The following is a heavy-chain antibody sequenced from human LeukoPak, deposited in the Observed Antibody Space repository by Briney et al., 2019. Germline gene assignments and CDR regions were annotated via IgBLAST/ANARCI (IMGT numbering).Heavy chain of an antibody. D-gene: IGHD4-23*01. V-gene: IGHV4-39*01. J-gene: IGHJ4*02. CDR3: ARVSVYGGSTDY. Sequence: KPSETLSLTRTVSGGSISSSSYYWGWIRQPPGKGLEWIGSIYYSGSTYYNPSLKNRVTIPVDTSKNQFSLKLSSVTAADTAVYYCARVSVYGGSTDYWGQGTLVTVSS. CDR2: IYYSGST. CDR1: GGSISSSSYY.